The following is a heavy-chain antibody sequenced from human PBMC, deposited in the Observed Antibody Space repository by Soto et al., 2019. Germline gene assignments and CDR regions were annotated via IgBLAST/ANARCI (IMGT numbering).Heavy chain of an antibody. CDR3: GRAENSTSSGMDV. CDR1: GFNFSSYN. J-gene: IGHJ6*02. Sequence: GGSLRLSCAASGFNFSSYNMNWVRQAPGKGLEWVSSISSGGSYIYYADSVKGRFTISRDNAKNSLYLKMNSLRAEDTAVYYWGRAENSTSSGMDVWGQGTTVTISS. D-gene: IGHD6-6*01. V-gene: IGHV3-21*01. CDR2: ISSGGSYI.